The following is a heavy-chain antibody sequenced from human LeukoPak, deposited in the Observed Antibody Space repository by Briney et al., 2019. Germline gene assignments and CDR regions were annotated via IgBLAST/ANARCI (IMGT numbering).Heavy chain of an antibody. D-gene: IGHD4-23*01. CDR3: ARYDDYGGNGAFDI. CDR1: GGTFSSYA. J-gene: IGHJ3*02. V-gene: IGHV1-69*04. CDR2: IIPILGIA. Sequence: SVKVSCKASGGTFSSYAISWVRQAPGQGLEWMGRIIPILGIANYAQKFQGRVTITADKSTSTAHMELSSLRSEDTAVYYCARYDDYGGNGAFDIWGQGTMVTVSS.